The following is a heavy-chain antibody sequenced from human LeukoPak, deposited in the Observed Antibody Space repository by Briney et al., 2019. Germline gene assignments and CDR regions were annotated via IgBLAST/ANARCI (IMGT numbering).Heavy chain of an antibody. V-gene: IGHV3-13*01. Sequence: GGSLRLSCAASGFTFSSYDMHWVRQATGKGLEWVSAIGTAGDTYYPGSVKGRFTISRENAKNSLYLQMNSLRAGDTAVCYCARASGTSGSEYYFDYWGQGTLVTVSS. CDR2: IGTAGDT. D-gene: IGHD1-26*01. CDR3: ARASGTSGSEYYFDY. J-gene: IGHJ4*02. CDR1: GFTFSSYD.